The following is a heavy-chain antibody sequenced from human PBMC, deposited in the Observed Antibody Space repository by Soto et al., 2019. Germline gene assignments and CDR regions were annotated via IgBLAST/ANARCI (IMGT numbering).Heavy chain of an antibody. V-gene: IGHV3-33*01. CDR3: ARAPPYYYDSSGSS. CDR2: IWYDGSNK. CDR1: GFTFSSYG. Sequence: GGSLRLSCAASGFTFSSYGMHWVRQAPGKGLEWVAVIWYDGSNKYYADSVKGRFTISRDNSKNTLYLQMNSLRAEDTAVYYCARAPPYYYDSSGSSWGQGTLVTVSS. J-gene: IGHJ5*02. D-gene: IGHD3-22*01.